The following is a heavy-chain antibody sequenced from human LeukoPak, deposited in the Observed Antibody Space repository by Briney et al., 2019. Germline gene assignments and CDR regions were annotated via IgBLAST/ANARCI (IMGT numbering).Heavy chain of an antibody. CDR2: VYTSGST. D-gene: IGHD1-7*01. Sequence: SETLSLTCNVSGGSISGYYWTWIRQPAGKGLEWIGRVYTSGSTHYNPSLKTRLTMSVDTSKNQFSLKLTSVTAADAAVYYCARLITGTTTAIDIWGQGTMVTVPS. CDR1: GGSISGYY. CDR3: ARLITGTTTAIDI. J-gene: IGHJ3*02. V-gene: IGHV4-4*07.